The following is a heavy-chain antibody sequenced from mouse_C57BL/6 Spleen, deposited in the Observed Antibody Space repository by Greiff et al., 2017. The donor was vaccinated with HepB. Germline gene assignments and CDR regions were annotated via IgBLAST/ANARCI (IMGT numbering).Heavy chain of an antibody. CDR2: ISSGGSYT. V-gene: IGHV5-6*01. CDR1: GFTFSSDG. Sequence: EVQGVESGGDLCKPGGSLKLRCATCGFTFSSDGMSWVRQTPDKRLEWVATISSGGSYTYYPGSVKGRFTISRDNAKNTLYLQMSSLKSEYTAMYYCARLLPYHFDYSSHGTPPTVSS. J-gene: IGHJ2*01. CDR3: ARLLPYHFDY. D-gene: IGHD1-1*01.